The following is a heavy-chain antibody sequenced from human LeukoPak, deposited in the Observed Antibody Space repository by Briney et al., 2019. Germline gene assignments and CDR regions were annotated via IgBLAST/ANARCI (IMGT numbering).Heavy chain of an antibody. J-gene: IGHJ3*02. D-gene: IGHD2-15*01. CDR1: GYTFTSYG. CDR3: ARERCSGGSCYSSSAFDI. V-gene: IGHV1-18*01. Sequence: ASVKVSCKASGYTFTSYGISWVRQAPGQGLEWMGWISAYNGNTNYAQKLQGRVTMTTDTSTSTAYMELRSLRSDDTAVYYCARERCSGGSCYSSSAFDIWGQGTMVTVSS. CDR2: ISAYNGNT.